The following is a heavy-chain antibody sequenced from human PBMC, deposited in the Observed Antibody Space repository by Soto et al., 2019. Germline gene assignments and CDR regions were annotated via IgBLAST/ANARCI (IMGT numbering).Heavy chain of an antibody. CDR1: GGTFSSYT. CDR3: ARDADGLYYFDY. CDR2: IIPILGIA. Sequence: ASVKVSCKASGGTFSSYTISWVRQAPGQGLEWMGRIIPILGIANYAQKFQGRVTITADKSTSTAYMELSSLRSEDTAVYYCARDADGLYYFDYWGQGTLVTVSS. V-gene: IGHV1-69*04. J-gene: IGHJ4*02.